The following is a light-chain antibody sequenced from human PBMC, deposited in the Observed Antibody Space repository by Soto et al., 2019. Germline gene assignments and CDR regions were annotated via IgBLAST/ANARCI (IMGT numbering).Light chain of an antibody. CDR1: QSLTSL. V-gene: IGKV1-5*03. CDR3: QHRYDYSWT. J-gene: IGKJ1*01. Sequence: DIHMTQSPSTLSASVGDRVTITCRASQSLTSLLAWYQQKPGKTPNLLIYKTSILESGVPSRFSGSGSGTEFTTPTSSRQQHDVSTDYCQHRYDYSWTFGQGTKVEVK. CDR2: KTS.